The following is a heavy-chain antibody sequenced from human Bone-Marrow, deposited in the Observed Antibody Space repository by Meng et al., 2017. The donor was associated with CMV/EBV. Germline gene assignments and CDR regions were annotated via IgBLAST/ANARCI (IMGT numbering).Heavy chain of an antibody. J-gene: IGHJ4*02. Sequence: GESLKISCAASGFTFSSYGMHWVRQAPGKGLEWVAVIWYDGSNKYYADSVKGRFTISRDNSKNTPYLQMNSLRAEDTAVYYCAKEAACSGGSCYTAYFDYWGQGPLVTVYS. CDR1: GFTFSSYG. D-gene: IGHD2-15*01. V-gene: IGHV3-33*06. CDR3: AKEAACSGGSCYTAYFDY. CDR2: IWYDGSNK.